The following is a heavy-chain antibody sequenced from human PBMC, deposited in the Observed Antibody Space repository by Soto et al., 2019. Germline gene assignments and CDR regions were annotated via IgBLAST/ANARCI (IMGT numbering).Heavy chain of an antibody. CDR3: ARAPRRYCTSLSCLGLYGLDV. Sequence: GGSLRLSCAASGFTFSDYAMHWVRHVPGQGLEWVAVISFDGNIKYDADSVKGRFTISRDNSKNTLFLQMDGLKGEDTAVYSCARAPRRYCTSLSCLGLYGLDVWGKGTAVTVSS. J-gene: IGHJ6*04. V-gene: IGHV3-30-3*01. CDR2: ISFDGNIK. CDR1: GFTFSDYA. D-gene: IGHD2-8*01.